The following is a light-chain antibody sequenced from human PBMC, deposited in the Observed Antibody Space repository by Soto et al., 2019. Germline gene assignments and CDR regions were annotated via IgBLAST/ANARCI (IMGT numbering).Light chain of an antibody. J-gene: IGKJ1*01. Sequence: DLQMNQSPSTLSASVGDRVTITCRASQSISSWLAWYQQKPGKAPKLLIYKASILESGVTSRFSVSGSGTEFTLTISSLQPDDFATYYCQQYNSSPTFGQGTKVEIK. CDR2: KAS. CDR3: QQYNSSPT. V-gene: IGKV1-5*03. CDR1: QSISSW.